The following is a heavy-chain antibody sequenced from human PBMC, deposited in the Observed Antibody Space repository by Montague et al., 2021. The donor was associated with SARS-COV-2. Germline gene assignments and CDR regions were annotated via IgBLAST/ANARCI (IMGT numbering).Heavy chain of an antibody. D-gene: IGHD3-3*01. V-gene: IGHV4-59*08. CDR3: VRFQEGKFGSITFFAFWYFDF. CDR1: GGSISSYY. CDR2: IFYSGSS. Sequence: SETLSLTCTVSGGSISSYYWSWIRQPPGKGLEYIGYIFYSGSSTYNPSLKSRVTMSVDTSKNQFSLKLTSVTAADTAAYYCVRFQEGKFGSITFFAFWYFDFWGQGTLVTVSS. J-gene: IGHJ2*01.